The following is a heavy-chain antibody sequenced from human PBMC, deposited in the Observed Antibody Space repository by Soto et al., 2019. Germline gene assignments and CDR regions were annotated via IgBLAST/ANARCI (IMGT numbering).Heavy chain of an antibody. Sequence: QITLKESGPTLVKPTQTLTLTCTFSGFSLSTRGVGVGWIRQPPGKALEWLTLIYWDDDKRYSPSLKSRLTITKDTPKNPVVLTMTNMDPVDTATYYCVRCLWFGEFHWGQGTLVTVSS. D-gene: IGHD3-10*01. CDR3: VRCLWFGEFH. CDR1: GFSLSTRGVG. V-gene: IGHV2-5*02. CDR2: IYWDDDK. J-gene: IGHJ4*02.